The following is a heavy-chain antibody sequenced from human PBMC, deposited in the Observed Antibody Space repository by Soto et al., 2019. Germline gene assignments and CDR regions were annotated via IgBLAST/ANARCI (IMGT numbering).Heavy chain of an antibody. CDR2: TWYDGKKK. CDR1: GFTFSNYG. Sequence: QVHLVESGGGVVQPGRSLRLSCAASGFTFSNYGMHWVRQGPGKGLEWVAVTWYDGKKKYYADSVKGRFTISRDNSKNTLYLQMNSLRAEDTAVYYCARDTYYDILTGSRGANLDYWGQGTLVTISS. CDR3: ARDTYYDILTGSRGANLDY. J-gene: IGHJ4*02. D-gene: IGHD3-9*01. V-gene: IGHV3-33*01.